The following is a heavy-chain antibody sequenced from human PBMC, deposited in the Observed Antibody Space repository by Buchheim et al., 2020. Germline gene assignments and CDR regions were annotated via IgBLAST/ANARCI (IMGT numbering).Heavy chain of an antibody. CDR2: ISSSGSSI. CDR1: GFTFSSYE. J-gene: IGHJ5*02. D-gene: IGHD1-26*01. Sequence: EVQLVESGGGLVQPGGSLRLSCAASGFTFSSYEMNWVRQAPGKGLEWISYISSSGSSIYYADSVKGRFTISRDNAKNSLHLQMNSLRAEDTAVYYCARDIGSYRYNWFDPWGQGTL. V-gene: IGHV3-48*03. CDR3: ARDIGSYRYNWFDP.